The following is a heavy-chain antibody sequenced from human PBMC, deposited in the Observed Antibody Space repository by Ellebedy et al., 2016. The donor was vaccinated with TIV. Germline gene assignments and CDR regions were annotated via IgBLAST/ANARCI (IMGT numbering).Heavy chain of an antibody. J-gene: IGHJ5*02. Sequence: GESLKISCAASGFTFSSYWMSWVRQAPGKGLEWVSYISSSGSTIYYADSVKGRFTISRDNAKNSLYLQMNSLRAEDTAVYYCARLTGEYYDSSGYIYGGWFDPWGQGTLVTVSS. CDR1: GFTFSSYW. CDR3: ARLTGEYYDSSGYIYGGWFDP. D-gene: IGHD3-22*01. V-gene: IGHV3-48*04. CDR2: ISSSGSTI.